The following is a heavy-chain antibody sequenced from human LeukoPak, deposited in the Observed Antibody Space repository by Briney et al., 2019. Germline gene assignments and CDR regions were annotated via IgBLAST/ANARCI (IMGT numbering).Heavy chain of an antibody. V-gene: IGHV3-33*06. D-gene: IGHD3-22*01. CDR2: IWYDGSNK. CDR1: GFTFSAYG. Sequence: VTSLRLSCAASGFTFSAYGMHWVRQAPGKGLKWVAVIWYDGSNKYYADSVKGRFTIPRDNSKNTLYLRMDSLRAEDTAVYYCAKEGYDSSGYYSSFDYWGQGTLVTVSS. CDR3: AKEGYDSSGYYSSFDY. J-gene: IGHJ4*02.